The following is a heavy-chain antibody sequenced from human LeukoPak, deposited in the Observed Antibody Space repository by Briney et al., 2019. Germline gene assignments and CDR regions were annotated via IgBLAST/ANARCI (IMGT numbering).Heavy chain of an antibody. CDR2: IHYSGST. CDR1: GGSISSSSYY. J-gene: IGHJ4*02. D-gene: IGHD3-16*01. V-gene: IGHV4-39*01. CDR3: ARQLWGTSIWGLDY. Sequence: SETLSLTCTVSGGSISSSSYYWGWIRQPPGKGLEWIGAIHYSGSTYYNPSLKSRVTISVDTSKNQFFLKLSSVTAADTAVYYCARQLWGTSIWGLDYWGQGTLVTVSS.